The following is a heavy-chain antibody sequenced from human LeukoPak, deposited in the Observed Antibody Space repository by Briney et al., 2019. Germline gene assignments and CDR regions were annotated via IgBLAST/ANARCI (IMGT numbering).Heavy chain of an antibody. V-gene: IGHV5-51*01. D-gene: IGHD1-26*01. CDR2: MYPGDSDT. CDR3: ARTYSGSYYPEGFDY. J-gene: IGHJ4*02. Sequence: MYPGDSDTRYSPSFQGQVTISADKSISTAYLQWSSLKASDTAMYYCARTYSGSYYPEGFDYWGQGTLVTVSS.